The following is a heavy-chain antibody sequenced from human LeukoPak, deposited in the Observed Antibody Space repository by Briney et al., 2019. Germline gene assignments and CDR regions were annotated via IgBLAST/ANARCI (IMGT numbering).Heavy chain of an antibody. CDR1: GYPFSDFY. Sequence: ASVKVSCKASGYPFSDFYVHWVRQAPGQGPEWMAWINPQSGATNYAQKVQGRVTMTRDMAIRTVYMELTSLRSDDTALYYCARGGNDSNLYFPYWGQGALVTVSS. CDR2: INPQSGAT. J-gene: IGHJ4*02. CDR3: ARGGNDSNLYFPY. V-gene: IGHV1-2*02. D-gene: IGHD3-22*01.